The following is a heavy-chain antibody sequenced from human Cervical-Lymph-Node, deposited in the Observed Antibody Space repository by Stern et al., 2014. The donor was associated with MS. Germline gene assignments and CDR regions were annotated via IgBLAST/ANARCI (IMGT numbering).Heavy chain of an antibody. CDR1: GYTFTSYG. CDR2: ISADSGTT. D-gene: IGHD2-8*01. Sequence: QVQLVESGTEVKKPGDSLIVSCKASGYTFTSYGISWARQAPGQGLEWVGWISADSGTTKYAQNLRDRITLTRDTTTGTAYMELRTLRSEDTAVYYCARDKMHAFDYWGQGTLVSVSS. J-gene: IGHJ4*02. V-gene: IGHV1-18*01. CDR3: ARDKMHAFDY.